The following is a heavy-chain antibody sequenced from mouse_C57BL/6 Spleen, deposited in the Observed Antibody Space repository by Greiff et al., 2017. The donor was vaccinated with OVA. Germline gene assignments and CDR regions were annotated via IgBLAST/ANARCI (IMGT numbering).Heavy chain of an antibody. CDR2: IDPSDSYT. CDR3: ARGGYGSSYLYYFDY. Sequence: QVQLQQSGAELVMPGASVKLSCKASGYTFTSYWMHWVKQRPGQGLEWIGEIDPSDSYTNYNQKFKGKSTLTVDKSSSTAYMQLSSLTSEDSAVYYCARGGYGSSYLYYFDYWGQGTTLTVSS. J-gene: IGHJ2*01. D-gene: IGHD1-1*01. CDR1: GYTFTSYW. V-gene: IGHV1-69*01.